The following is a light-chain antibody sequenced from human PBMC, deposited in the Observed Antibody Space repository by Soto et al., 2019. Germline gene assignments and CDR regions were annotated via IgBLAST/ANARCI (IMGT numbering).Light chain of an antibody. V-gene: IGLV4-69*01. CDR3: QTWGTGIHV. Sequence: QPVLTQSPSASASLGASVKLTCTLSSGHSSYAIAWHQQQPEKGPRYLMKLNSDGSHSKGDGIPDRFSGSSSGAERYLTSSSLQSEDEADYYCQTWGTGIHVFGGGTKVTVL. CDR1: SGHSSYA. J-gene: IGLJ2*01. CDR2: LNSDGSH.